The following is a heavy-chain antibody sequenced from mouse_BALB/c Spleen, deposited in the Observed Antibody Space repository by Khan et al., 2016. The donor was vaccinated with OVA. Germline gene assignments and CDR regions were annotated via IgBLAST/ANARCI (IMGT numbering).Heavy chain of an antibody. V-gene: IGHV2-9*02. CDR3: ARDTTATPY. CDR1: GFSLTSYG. Sequence: QVQLKESGPGLVAPSQSLSITCTVSGFSLTSYGVHWVRQPPGKGLEWLGIIWAGGSTNYNSALMSRLSISKDNSKSQDFLKMNSLQTDDTARYYCARDTTATPYWGQGTLVTVSA. D-gene: IGHD1-2*01. J-gene: IGHJ3*01. CDR2: IWAGGST.